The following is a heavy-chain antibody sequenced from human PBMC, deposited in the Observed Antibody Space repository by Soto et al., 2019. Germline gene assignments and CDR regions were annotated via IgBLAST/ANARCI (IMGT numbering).Heavy chain of an antibody. Sequence: ASVKVSCKASGGTFSSYAISWVRQAPGQGLEWMGGIIPIFGTANYAQKFQGRVTITADESTSTAYMELSSLRSEDTAVYYCAILLSGLSDYGMDVWGQGTTVTVSS. CDR1: GGTFSSYA. J-gene: IGHJ6*02. CDR2: IIPIFGTA. CDR3: AILLSGLSDYGMDV. V-gene: IGHV1-69*13. D-gene: IGHD3-16*02.